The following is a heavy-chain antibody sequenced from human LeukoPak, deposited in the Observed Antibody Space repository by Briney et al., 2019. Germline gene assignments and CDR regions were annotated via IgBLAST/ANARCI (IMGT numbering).Heavy chain of an antibody. Sequence: ASVKVSCKASGYTFTSYDINWVRQATGQGLEWMGWMNPNSGNTGYAQKFQGRVTITRHTSLRTAYMELSRLRSEDTAVYYCARGSYYDFWSGYYKGDYFDYWGQGTLVTVSS. V-gene: IGHV1-8*03. CDR2: MNPNSGNT. D-gene: IGHD3-3*01. J-gene: IGHJ4*02. CDR3: ARGSYYDFWSGYYKGDYFDY. CDR1: GYTFTSYD.